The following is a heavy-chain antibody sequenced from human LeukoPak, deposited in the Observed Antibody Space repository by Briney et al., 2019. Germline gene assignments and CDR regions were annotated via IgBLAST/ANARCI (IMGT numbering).Heavy chain of an antibody. D-gene: IGHD4-17*01. J-gene: IGHJ4*02. CDR3: ARWSDDYGDYIGRPYFDY. CDR1: GGSFSGYY. Sequence: SETLSLTCAVYGGSFSGYYWSWIRQPPGKGLEWIGEINHSGSTNYNPSLKSRVTISVDTSKNQFSLKLTSVTAADTAVYYCARWSDDYGDYIGRPYFDYWGQGTLVTVSS. CDR2: INHSGST. V-gene: IGHV4-34*01.